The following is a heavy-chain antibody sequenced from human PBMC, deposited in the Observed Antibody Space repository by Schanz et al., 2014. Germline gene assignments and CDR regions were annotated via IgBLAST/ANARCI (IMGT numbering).Heavy chain of an antibody. V-gene: IGHV3-53*01. D-gene: IGHD3-3*01. CDR1: GFTVNTNY. CDR3: ALNPQRYLEWLSLYY. CDR2: LYIRST. Sequence: EVQLVESGGGLIQPGGSLRLSCAVSGFTVNTNYMTWVRQAPGKGLECFSILYIRSTYYADSVKGRFTISRDNSRNTLYLQMNSLRAEDTALYYCALNPQRYLEWLSLYYWGQGTLVTVSS. J-gene: IGHJ4*02.